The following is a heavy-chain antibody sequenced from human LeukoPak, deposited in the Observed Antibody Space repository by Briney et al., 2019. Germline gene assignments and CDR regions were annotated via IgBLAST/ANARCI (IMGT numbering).Heavy chain of an antibody. CDR3: AKGIESSGSYYTFFDY. J-gene: IGHJ4*02. CDR2: ISGSGGTT. D-gene: IGHD1-26*01. V-gene: IGHV3-23*01. CDR1: GCTFSSYA. Sequence: GGSLRLSCAASGCTFSSYAMSWVRQAPGKGLERVSGISGSGGTTYYAASVEGGSTIFRDKSKNTLPLQMNSLRAEDTAVYYCAKGIESSGSYYTFFDYWGQGTLVTVSS.